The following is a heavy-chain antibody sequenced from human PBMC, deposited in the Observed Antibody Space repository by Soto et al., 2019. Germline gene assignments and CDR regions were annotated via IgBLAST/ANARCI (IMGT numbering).Heavy chain of an antibody. CDR2: IYYSGST. J-gene: IGHJ4*02. CDR3: ASHFISNDYFDY. D-gene: IGHD3-10*01. Sequence: SETLSLTCTVSGGSISSYYWSWIRQPPGKGLEWIGYIYYSGSTNYNPSLKSRVTISVDTSKNQFSLKLSSVTAVDTAVYYCASHFISNDYFDYWGQGTLVTVSS. CDR1: GGSISSYY. V-gene: IGHV4-59*01.